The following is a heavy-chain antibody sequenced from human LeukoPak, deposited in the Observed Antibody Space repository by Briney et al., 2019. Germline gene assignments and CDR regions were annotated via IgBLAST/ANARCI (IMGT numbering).Heavy chain of an antibody. Sequence: SETLSLTCTVSGGSISSYYWSWIRQPPGKGLEFIGYIYYSGGTYDNPSLKSRVTISLDASKSQFSLKLTSVTAADTAVYYCARALTYSSSLVSAFDIWGQGTMVTVSS. CDR1: GGSISSYY. CDR3: ARALTYSSSLVSAFDI. D-gene: IGHD6-13*01. CDR2: IYYSGGT. J-gene: IGHJ3*02. V-gene: IGHV4-59*01.